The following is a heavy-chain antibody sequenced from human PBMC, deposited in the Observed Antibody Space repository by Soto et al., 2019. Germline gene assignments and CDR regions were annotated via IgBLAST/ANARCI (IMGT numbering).Heavy chain of an antibody. D-gene: IGHD1-26*01. J-gene: IGHJ6*02. CDR1: GFTFSSYA. CDR3: ARAPLGGSYYPYYYYYGMDV. Sequence: GESLKISCAASGFTFSSYAMHWVRQAPGKGLEWVAVISYDGSNKYYADSVKGRFTISRDNSKNTLYLQMNSLRAEDTAVYYCARAPLGGSYYPYYYYYGMDVWGQGTTVTVSS. CDR2: ISYDGSNK. V-gene: IGHV3-30*04.